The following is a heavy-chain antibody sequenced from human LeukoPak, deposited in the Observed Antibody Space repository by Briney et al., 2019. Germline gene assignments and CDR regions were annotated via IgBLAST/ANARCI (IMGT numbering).Heavy chain of an antibody. CDR2: INQDGSEK. CDR3: ARDRELAY. CDR1: GFTFSSYS. D-gene: IGHD3-10*01. V-gene: IGHV3-7*04. Sequence: GGSLRLSCAASGFTFSSYSMNWVRQAPGKGLEWVANINQDGSEKYYVDSVRGRFTISRDTAKNSLYLQMNSLRAEDTAVYYCARDRELAYWGQGTLVTVSS. J-gene: IGHJ4*02.